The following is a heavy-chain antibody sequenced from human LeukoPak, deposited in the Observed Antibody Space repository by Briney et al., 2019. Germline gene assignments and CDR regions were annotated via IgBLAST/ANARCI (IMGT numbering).Heavy chain of an antibody. Sequence: SETLSLTCTVSGGSISSYYWSWIWQPPGKGLEWIGYIYYSGSTNYNPSLKSRVTISVDTSKNQFSLKLSSVTAADTAVYYYARARSGSDTVFDYWGQGTLVTVSS. CDR1: GGSISSYY. D-gene: IGHD1-26*01. J-gene: IGHJ4*02. CDR2: IYYSGST. CDR3: ARARSGSDTVFDY. V-gene: IGHV4-59*01.